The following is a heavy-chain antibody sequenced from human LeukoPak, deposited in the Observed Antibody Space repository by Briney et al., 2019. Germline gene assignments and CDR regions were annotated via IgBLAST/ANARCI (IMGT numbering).Heavy chain of an antibody. Sequence: PSETLSLTCAVYGGSFSGYYWSWIRQPPGKGLEWIGYIYYSGSTNYNPSLKSRVTISVDTSKNQFSLKLSSVTAADTAVYYCARSIAAAAPWFDPWGQGTLVTVSS. D-gene: IGHD6-13*01. V-gene: IGHV4-59*01. CDR3: ARSIAAAAPWFDP. CDR1: GGSFSGYY. J-gene: IGHJ5*02. CDR2: IYYSGST.